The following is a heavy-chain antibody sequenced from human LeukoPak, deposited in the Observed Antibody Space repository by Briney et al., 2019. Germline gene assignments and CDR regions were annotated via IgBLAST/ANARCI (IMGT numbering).Heavy chain of an antibody. CDR1: GFTFSSYG. CDR2: IWYDGSNK. CDR3: ARARLYSSGLDY. J-gene: IGHJ4*02. D-gene: IGHD6-19*01. V-gene: IGHV3-33*01. Sequence: GGSLRLSCAASGFTFSSYGMHWVRQAPGKGLEWVAVIWYDGSNKYYADSVKGRFTISRDNSKNTLYLQMNSLRAEDTAVYYCARARLYSSGLDYWGQGTLVTVSS.